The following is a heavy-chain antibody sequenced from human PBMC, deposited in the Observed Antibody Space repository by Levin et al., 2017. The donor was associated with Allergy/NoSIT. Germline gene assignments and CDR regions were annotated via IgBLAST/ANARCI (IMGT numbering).Heavy chain of an antibody. Sequence: SGESLKISCAASGFTFSSHAIHWVRQAPGKGLEWVAFISYDGTTIYYADSVKGRFTISRDNSKNTVHLQMNGLRVDDTAVFYCARYRSRSYSIDYWGQGTLVSVSS. CDR1: GFTFSSHA. D-gene: IGHD3-10*01. V-gene: IGHV3-30*04. CDR3: ARYRSRSYSIDY. CDR2: ISYDGTTI. J-gene: IGHJ4*02.